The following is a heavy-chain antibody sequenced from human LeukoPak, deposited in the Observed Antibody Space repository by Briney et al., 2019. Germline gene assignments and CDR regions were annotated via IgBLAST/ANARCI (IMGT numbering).Heavy chain of an antibody. CDR1: GGSISSYY. V-gene: IGHV4-59*01. J-gene: IGHJ6*03. D-gene: IGHD6-13*01. CDR2: IYYSGST. CDR3: ARDCQHRAAAGTLDYYYYYMDV. Sequence: TSETLSLTCTVSGGSISSYYWSWIRQPPGKGLEWIGYIYYSGSTNYNPSLKSRVTISVDTSKNQFSLKLSSVTAAGTAVYYCARDCQHRAAAGTLDYYYYYMDVWGKGTTVTISS.